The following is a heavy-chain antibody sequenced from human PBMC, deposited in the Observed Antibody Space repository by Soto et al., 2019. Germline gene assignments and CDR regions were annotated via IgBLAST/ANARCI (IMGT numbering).Heavy chain of an antibody. Sequence: HPGGSLRLSCAASEVTFSNYAMSWVRQAPGKGLEWVSAISYGGGTTYYADSVKGRFTISRDNSKNTLYLQMNSLRAEDTAVYYCAKNPGYYYDSTGYHFDYWGQGTLVTVSS. V-gene: IGHV3-23*01. D-gene: IGHD3-22*01. CDR2: ISYGGGTT. CDR1: EVTFSNYA. J-gene: IGHJ4*02. CDR3: AKNPGYYYDSTGYHFDY.